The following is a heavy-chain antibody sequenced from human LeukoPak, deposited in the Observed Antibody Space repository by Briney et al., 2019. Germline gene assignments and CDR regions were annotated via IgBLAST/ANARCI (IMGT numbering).Heavy chain of an antibody. V-gene: IGHV3-74*03. CDR2: INTDESST. D-gene: IGHD3-22*01. J-gene: IGHJ4*02. Sequence: PGGSLRLSCAASGFTFISYWLHWVRQAPGKGLAWVSHINTDESSTTYADSVKGRFTISRDNAKNTLYLQMNSLRAEDTAVYYCASGRDSSGYYYFNKWGQGTLVTVSS. CDR1: GFTFISYW. CDR3: ASGRDSSGYYYFNK.